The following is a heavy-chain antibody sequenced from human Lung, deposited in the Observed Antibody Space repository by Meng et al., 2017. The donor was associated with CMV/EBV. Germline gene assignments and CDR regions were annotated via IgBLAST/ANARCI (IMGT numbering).Heavy chain of an antibody. Sequence: ASVKVSXKASGYTFTDYYMHWVRQAPGQGLEWMGWINPNSGGTNYAQKFHDRVTMTRDTSISTAYMELRRLTSDDSAVYYCATLPPVAARYYYNGFDVWGQGTTVTVSS. V-gene: IGHV1-2*02. D-gene: IGHD6-19*01. J-gene: IGHJ6*02. CDR3: ATLPPVAARYYYNGFDV. CDR1: GYTFTDYY. CDR2: INPNSGGT.